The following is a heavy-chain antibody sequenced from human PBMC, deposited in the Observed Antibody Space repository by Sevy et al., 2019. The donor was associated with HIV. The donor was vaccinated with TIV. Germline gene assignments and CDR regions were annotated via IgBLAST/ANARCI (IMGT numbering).Heavy chain of an antibody. CDR1: GGTFSSYA. Sequence: ASVKVSCKASGGTFSSYAISWVRQAPGQGLEWMGGIIPIFGTANYAQKFQGRVTITADESTGTAYMELSSLRSEDTAVYYCARGGDYDAFFDYWGQGTLVTVSS. J-gene: IGHJ4*02. V-gene: IGHV1-69*13. CDR3: ARGGDYDAFFDY. CDR2: IIPIFGTA. D-gene: IGHD3-22*01.